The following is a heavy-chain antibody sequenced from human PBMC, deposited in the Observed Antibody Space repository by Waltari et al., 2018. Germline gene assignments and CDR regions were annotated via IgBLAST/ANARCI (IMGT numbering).Heavy chain of an antibody. CDR2: ISWNRGSI. J-gene: IGHJ4*02. V-gene: IGHV3-9*01. CDR1: GFTFDDYA. D-gene: IGHD3-10*01. Sequence: EVQLVESGGGLVQPGRSLRLSCAASGFTFDDYAMHWVRQAPGKGLEWVSGISWNRGSIGYADSVKGRFTISRDNAKNSLYLQMNSLRAEDTALYYCAKDIRYYYGSGSLDYWGQGTLVTVSS. CDR3: AKDIRYYYGSGSLDY.